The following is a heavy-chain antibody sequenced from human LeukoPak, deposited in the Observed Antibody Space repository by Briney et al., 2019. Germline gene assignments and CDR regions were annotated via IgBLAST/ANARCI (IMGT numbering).Heavy chain of an antibody. CDR1: GYTFTSYY. Sequence: ASVKVSCKASGYTFTSYYLHCVRQAPGQGLEWMGIINPSGGSTGYAQKFQGRVTMTRDTSTSTVYMELSSLRSEDTAVYYCARLYYDSSGYSYYYYYGMDVWGQGTTVTVSS. D-gene: IGHD3-22*01. J-gene: IGHJ6*02. V-gene: IGHV1-46*01. CDR2: INPSGGST. CDR3: ARLYYDSSGYSYYYYYGMDV.